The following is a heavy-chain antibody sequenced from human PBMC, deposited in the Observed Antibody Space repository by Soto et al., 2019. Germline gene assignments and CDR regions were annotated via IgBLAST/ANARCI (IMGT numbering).Heavy chain of an antibody. CDR3: PRSYSSSWSHSDY. CDR1: GGSISSSSYY. V-gene: IGHV4-39*01. Sequence: TSETLSLTCTVSGGSISSSSYYWGWIRQPPGKGLEWIGTIYYSGSTYYNPSLKPRVTISVDTSKNQFSLKLSSVTAADTTVYYCPRSYSSSWSHSDYWGLGTRVT. D-gene: IGHD6-13*01. J-gene: IGHJ4*02. CDR2: IYYSGST.